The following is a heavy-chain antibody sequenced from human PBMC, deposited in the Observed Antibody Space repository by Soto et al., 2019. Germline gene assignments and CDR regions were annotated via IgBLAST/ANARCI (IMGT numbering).Heavy chain of an antibody. J-gene: IGHJ4*02. CDR3: AKDLWLLSSSSAPDLDY. D-gene: IGHD6-6*01. Sequence: VQLVESGGGVVQPGRSLRLSCAASGFTFSSYGMHWVRQAPGKGLEWVAVISYDGSNKYYADSVKGRFTISRDNSKNTLYLQMNSLRAEDTAVYYCAKDLWLLSSSSAPDLDYWGQGTLVTVSS. CDR1: GFTFSSYG. CDR2: ISYDGSNK. V-gene: IGHV3-30*18.